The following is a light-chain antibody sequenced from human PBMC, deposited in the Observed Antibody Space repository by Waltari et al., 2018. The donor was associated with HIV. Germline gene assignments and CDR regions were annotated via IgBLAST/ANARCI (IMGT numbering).Light chain of an antibody. CDR2: GAS. CDR1: LSVTSSY. CDR3: HQYGRSSHT. V-gene: IGKV3-20*01. Sequence: EIVLTQSPGTLSLSPGESATLSCRASLSVTSSYLAWYQQRPGQAPRLLIYGASTRATGIPDRFSGSGSGTDFTLTISRLEPEDFAVYYCHQYGRSSHTFGQGTKVEIK. J-gene: IGKJ2*01.